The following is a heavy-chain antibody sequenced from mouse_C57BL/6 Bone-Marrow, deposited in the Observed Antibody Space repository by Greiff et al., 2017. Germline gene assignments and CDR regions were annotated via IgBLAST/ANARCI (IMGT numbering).Heavy chain of an antibody. CDR3: AGGVMARYYFDY. J-gene: IGHJ2*01. CDR2: IYPGSGNT. V-gene: IGHV1-66*01. Sequence: VQLQQSGPELVKPGASVKISCKASGYSFTSYYIHWVKQRPGQGLEWIGWIYPGSGNTKYNEKFKGKATLTADTSSSAAYMQLSSLTSEDSAVYYCAGGVMARYYFDYWGQGTTLTVSS. D-gene: IGHD1-1*02. CDR1: GYSFTSYY.